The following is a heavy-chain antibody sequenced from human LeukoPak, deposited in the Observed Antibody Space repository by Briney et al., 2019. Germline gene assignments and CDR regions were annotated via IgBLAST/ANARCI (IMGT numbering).Heavy chain of an antibody. Sequence: GGSLRLSCAASGFTVSNNYMSWVRQAPGKGLEWVSVVYSGGSTNYADSVNGRFTISRDNFKHTLYLQMNSLRAEDTAVYYCARVLADNSGWYHFDYWGQGTLVAVSS. CDR3: ARVLADNSGWYHFDY. J-gene: IGHJ4*02. V-gene: IGHV3-66*02. CDR2: VYSGGST. D-gene: IGHD6-19*01. CDR1: GFTVSNNY.